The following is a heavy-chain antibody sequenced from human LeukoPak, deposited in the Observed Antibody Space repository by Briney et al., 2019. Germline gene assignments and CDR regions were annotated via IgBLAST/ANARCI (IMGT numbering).Heavy chain of an antibody. CDR2: IRSKAYGGTT. CDR3: TRDYSAGPTP. V-gene: IGHV3-49*03. Sequence: GGSLRLSCTASGFTFGGYAMSWFRQAPGKGLEWVGFIRSKAYGGTTEYAASVKGRFTISRDDSKSIAYLQMNSLKTEDTAVYYCTRDYSAGPTPWGQGTLVTVSS. CDR1: GFTFGGYA. J-gene: IGHJ5*02. D-gene: IGHD2-21*01.